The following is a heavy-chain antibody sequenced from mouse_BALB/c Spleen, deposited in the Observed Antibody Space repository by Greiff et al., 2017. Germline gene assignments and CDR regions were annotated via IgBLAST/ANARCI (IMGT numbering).Heavy chain of an antibody. CDR2: ISSGGSYT. J-gene: IGHJ4*01. V-gene: IGHV5-9-4*01. D-gene: IGHD2-4*01. Sequence: EVKLMESGGGLVKPGGSLKLSCAASGFTFSSYAMSWVRQSPEKRLEWVAEISSGGSYTYYPDTVTGRFTISRDNAKNTLYLEMSSLRSEDTAMYYCAKNYDYDGRYAMDYWGQGTSVTVSS. CDR1: GFTFSSYA. CDR3: AKNYDYDGRYAMDY.